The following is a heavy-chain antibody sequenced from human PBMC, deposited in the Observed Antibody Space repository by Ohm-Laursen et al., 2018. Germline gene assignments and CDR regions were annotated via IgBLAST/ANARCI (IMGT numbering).Heavy chain of an antibody. Sequence: SLRLSCTAPGFTLSSYGMHWVRQAPGKGLEWVAVTWAGSGNTYYADSVKGRFTISRDNSKNTLYLQMNSLRAEDTAVYYCARDYGDYIGYFDLWGRGTLVTVSS. D-gene: IGHD4-17*01. J-gene: IGHJ2*01. CDR3: ARDYGDYIGYFDL. V-gene: IGHV3-33*01. CDR2: TWAGSGNT. CDR1: GFTLSSYG.